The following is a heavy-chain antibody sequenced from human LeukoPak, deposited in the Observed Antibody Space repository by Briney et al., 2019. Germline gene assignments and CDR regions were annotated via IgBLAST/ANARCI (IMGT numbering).Heavy chain of an antibody. CDR2: ISWNSGSI. D-gene: IGHD6-19*01. J-gene: IGHJ1*01. V-gene: IGHV3-9*01. CDR3: ARAYKDRSLAGKKEFFQH. CDR1: GFTFDDYA. Sequence: GGSLRLSCAASGFTFDDYAMHWVRQAPGKGLEWVSGISWNSGSIGYADSVKGRFTISRDNANNFLYLQMNSLRAEDTALYYCARAYKDRSLAGKKEFFQHWGQGTLVTVSS.